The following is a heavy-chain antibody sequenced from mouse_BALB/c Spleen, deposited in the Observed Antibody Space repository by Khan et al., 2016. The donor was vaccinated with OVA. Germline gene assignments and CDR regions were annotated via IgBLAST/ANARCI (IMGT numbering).Heavy chain of an antibody. V-gene: IGHV5-6-3*01. D-gene: IGHD2-12*01. CDR1: RFTISSYG. Sequence: EVELVESGGGIVQPGGSLKRSCAVSRFTISSYGLSSVRQTPDKRLVLVATIDSNGGRNDYLDSVKSGFTISGDNAKNALYLQMRSLKSEDTAMYYCARSAIWGQGTTLTVSS. CDR2: IDSNGGRN. CDR3: ARSAI. J-gene: IGHJ2*01.